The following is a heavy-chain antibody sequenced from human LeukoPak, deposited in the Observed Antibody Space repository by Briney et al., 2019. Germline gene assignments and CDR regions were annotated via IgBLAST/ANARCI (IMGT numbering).Heavy chain of an antibody. CDR2: ISYDGSNK. D-gene: IGHD3-3*01. J-gene: IGHJ5*02. CDR1: GFTFSSYG. Sequence: PGGSLRLSCAASGFTFSSYGMHWVRQAPGKGLEWVAVISYDGSNKYYADSVKGRFTISRDNSKNTLYLQMNSLRAEDTAVYYCAKDPYDFWIGYSQTWGQGTLVTVSS. V-gene: IGHV3-30*18. CDR3: AKDPYDFWIGYSQT.